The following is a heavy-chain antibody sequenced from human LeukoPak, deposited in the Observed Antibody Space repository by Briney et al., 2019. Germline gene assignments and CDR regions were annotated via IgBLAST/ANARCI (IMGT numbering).Heavy chain of an antibody. Sequence: GGSLRLSCAASGFTFSSYAMSWVRQAPGKGLGWVSAISGSGGSTYYADSVKGRFTISRDNSKNTLYLQMNSLRAEDTAVYYCAKLWQLGRWCDFDFWGQGTLVTVSS. CDR2: ISGSGGST. CDR3: AKLWQLGRWCDFDF. V-gene: IGHV3-23*01. CDR1: GFTFSSYA. J-gene: IGHJ4*02. D-gene: IGHD6-6*01.